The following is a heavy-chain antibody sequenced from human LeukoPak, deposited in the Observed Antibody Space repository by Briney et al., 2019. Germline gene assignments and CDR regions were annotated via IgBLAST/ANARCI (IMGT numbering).Heavy chain of an antibody. CDR1: GYTFTSYG. V-gene: IGHV1-18*01. D-gene: IGHD2-2*01. J-gene: IGHJ6*03. CDR2: ISAYNGNT. CDR3: ARLRSSPIHYYYYMDV. Sequence: ASVKVSCKASGYTFTSYGISWVRQAPGQGLEWMGWISAYNGNTNYAQKLQGRVTMTTDTSTSTAYMELRSLRSDDTAVYYCARLRSSPIHYYYYMDVWGKGTTVTVSS.